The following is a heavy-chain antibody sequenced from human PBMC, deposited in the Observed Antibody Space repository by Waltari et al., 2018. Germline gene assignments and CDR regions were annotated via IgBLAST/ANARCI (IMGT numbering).Heavy chain of an antibody. V-gene: IGHV3-23*01. J-gene: IGHJ4*02. Sequence: EVQLLESGGGLVQPGGSLRLSCAASGFTFSSYAMSWVRQAPGKGLEWVSAISGSGGSTYYADSVKGRFTISRDNSKNTLYLQMNSLRAEDTAVYYCASGEGFGELLLYFDYWGQGTLVTVSS. CDR1: GFTFSSYA. CDR2: ISGSGGST. D-gene: IGHD3-10*01. CDR3: ASGEGFGELLLYFDY.